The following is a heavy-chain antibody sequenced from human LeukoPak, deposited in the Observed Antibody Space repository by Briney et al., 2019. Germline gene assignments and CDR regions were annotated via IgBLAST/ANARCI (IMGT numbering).Heavy chain of an antibody. V-gene: IGHV3-9*01. D-gene: IGHD4-23*01. CDR2: ISWNSGSI. J-gene: IGHJ4*02. CDR3: AKAQTTVVTPPYYFDY. Sequence: GGSLRLSCAASGFTFDDYAMHWVRQAPGKGLEGVSGISWNSGSIGYADSVRGRFTISRDNAKNSLYLQMNSLRAEDTALYYCAKAQTTVVTPPYYFDYWGQGTLVTVSS. CDR1: GFTFDDYA.